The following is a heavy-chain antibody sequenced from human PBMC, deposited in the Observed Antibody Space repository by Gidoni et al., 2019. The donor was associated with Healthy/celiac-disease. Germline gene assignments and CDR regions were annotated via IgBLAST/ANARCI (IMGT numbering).Heavy chain of an antibody. D-gene: IGHD3-22*01. Sequence: EVQLVESGGGLVKPGGSLRLSCAASGFTFISYSMNWVRQAPGKGLEWVSSISSTSSYIYYGESVKGRFNITRENAKKLMYLQINSPGAEDTAVDYCARGRVGGYYGPFDYWGQGTLVTVSS. CDR3: ARGRVGGYYGPFDY. CDR2: ISSTSSYI. CDR1: GFTFISYS. J-gene: IGHJ4*02. V-gene: IGHV3-21*01.